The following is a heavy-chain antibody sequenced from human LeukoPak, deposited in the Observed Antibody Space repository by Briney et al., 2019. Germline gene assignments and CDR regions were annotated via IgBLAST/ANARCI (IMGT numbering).Heavy chain of an antibody. CDR3: ARDRTGYCSRSSCSAFDY. Sequence: ASVTVSCTASGYTFISYGISWVRQAPGQGLEWMGWMSAYNGNTNYAQKVQGRVTMTTDPSTSTAYMEMRSLRSDDTAVYYCARDRTGYCSRSSCSAFDYWGQGTLVTVPS. J-gene: IGHJ4*02. CDR1: GYTFISYG. V-gene: IGHV1-18*01. D-gene: IGHD2-2*01. CDR2: MSAYNGNT.